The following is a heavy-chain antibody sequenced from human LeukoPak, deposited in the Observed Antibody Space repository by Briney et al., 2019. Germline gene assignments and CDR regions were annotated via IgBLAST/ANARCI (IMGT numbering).Heavy chain of an antibody. CDR3: AWASETAMVTL. V-gene: IGHV4-38-2*02. CDR2: IYHSGST. Sequence: SETLSLTCTVSGYSISSGYYWGWIRQPPGKGLEWIGSIYHSGSTYYNPSLKSRVTMLLDTSKNHISLKLTSVTAADTAIYFCAWASETAMVTLWGQGTLVTVSS. D-gene: IGHD5-18*01. CDR1: GYSISSGYY. J-gene: IGHJ4*02.